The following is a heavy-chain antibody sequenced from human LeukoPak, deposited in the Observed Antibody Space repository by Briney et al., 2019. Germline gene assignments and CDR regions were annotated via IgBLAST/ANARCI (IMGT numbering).Heavy chain of an antibody. V-gene: IGHV3-23*01. J-gene: IGHJ4*02. D-gene: IGHD2-2*02. CDR1: GFTFSSYA. Sequence: GGSLRLSCAASGFTFSSYAMSWVRQAPGKGLVWVSGISAYGGSTYYADSVKGRFTISRDNSKNTLHLQMNSLRAEDTAVYYCAKPDCSYSDCYRPAYWGQGTLVTVSS. CDR3: AKPDCSYSDCYRPAY. CDR2: ISAYGGST.